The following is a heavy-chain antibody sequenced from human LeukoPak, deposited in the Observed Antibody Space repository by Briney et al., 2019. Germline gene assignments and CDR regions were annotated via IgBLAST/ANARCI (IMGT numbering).Heavy chain of an antibody. Sequence: GGSLRLSCAASGLTFSSYGLHWVRQAPGKGLEWVTVISYDGSSQYYADSVRGRFTTSRDNSKNTVYLQMNSLRVEDTAVYYCAKPGGVFWGPAAGVDIWGQGTMDSVSS. D-gene: IGHD3-16*01. V-gene: IGHV3-30*18. CDR2: ISYDGSSQ. CDR1: GLTFSSYG. J-gene: IGHJ3*02. CDR3: AKPGGVFWGPAAGVDI.